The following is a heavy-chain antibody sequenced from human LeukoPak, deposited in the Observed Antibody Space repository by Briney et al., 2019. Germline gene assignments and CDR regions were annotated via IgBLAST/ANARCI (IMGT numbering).Heavy chain of an antibody. CDR3: ARGNGGFCSGGSCFRPYYYYYMDV. V-gene: IGHV1-18*01. J-gene: IGHJ6*03. D-gene: IGHD2-15*01. Sequence: ASVKVPCKASGYTFTSYGISWVRQAPGQGLEWMGWISAYNGNTDYAQKLQGRVTMTTDTSTSTAYMELRSLRSDDTAVYYCARGNGGFCSGGSCFRPYYYYYMDVWGKGTTVTVSS. CDR1: GYTFTSYG. CDR2: ISAYNGNT.